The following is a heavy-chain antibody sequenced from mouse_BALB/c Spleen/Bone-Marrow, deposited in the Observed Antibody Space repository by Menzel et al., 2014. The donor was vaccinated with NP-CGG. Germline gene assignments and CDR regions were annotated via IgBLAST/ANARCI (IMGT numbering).Heavy chain of an antibody. J-gene: IGHJ4*01. V-gene: IGHV5-15*02. CDR1: GFTFSDYG. Sequence: DVHLVESGGGLVQPGGSRKLSCAASGFTFSDYGMAWVRLSPGKGPEWVAFISSLAYSIYYADTVTGRFTISRENAKNTLYLEMSSLRSEDTAMYYCARGQGATGAMDYWGQGTSVTVSS. D-gene: IGHD3-1*01. CDR3: ARGQGATGAMDY. CDR2: ISSLAYSI.